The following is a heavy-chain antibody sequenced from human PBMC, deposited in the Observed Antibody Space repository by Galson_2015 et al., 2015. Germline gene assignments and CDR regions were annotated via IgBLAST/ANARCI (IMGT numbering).Heavy chain of an antibody. CDR2: INGDGRNT. D-gene: IGHD6-13*01. J-gene: IGHJ6*02. CDR3: VRVEDSTWYGDV. V-gene: IGHV3-74*01. CDR1: GFTFDAHW. Sequence: SLRLSCAASGFTFDAHWMYWVRHAPGKGLVWVSRINGDGRNTGYAGSVKGRFTISRDNAKNTLYLQMNNLTDEDTAVYYCVRVEDSTWYGDVWGQGTTVTVSS.